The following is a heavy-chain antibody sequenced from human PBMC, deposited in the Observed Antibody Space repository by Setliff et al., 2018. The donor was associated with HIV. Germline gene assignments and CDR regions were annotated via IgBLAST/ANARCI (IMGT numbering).Heavy chain of an antibody. CDR1: DYTFTSYG. V-gene: IGHV1-18*01. CDR3: ARSPVTGTGAFDL. J-gene: IGHJ2*01. Sequence: PSVKVSCKASDYTFTSYGINWVRQAPGQGLEWMGWISPYNGHTKYAQKFQGRVTLTTDTPTNTASLELRSLTSDDTAVYYCARSPVTGTGAFDLWGRGTLVTVSS. CDR2: ISPYNGHT. D-gene: IGHD6-19*01.